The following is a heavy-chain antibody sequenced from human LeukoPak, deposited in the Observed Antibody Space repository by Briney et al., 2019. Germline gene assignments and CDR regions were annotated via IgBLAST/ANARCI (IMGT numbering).Heavy chain of an antibody. CDR2: ISSSSSYI. CDR1: GFTFSSYA. Sequence: PGGSLRLSCAASGFTFSSYAMSWVRQAPGKGLEWVSSISSSSSYIYYADSVKGRFTISRDNAKNSLYLQMNSLRADDTAVYYCARALSQQLIRYSQDWGQGTLVTVSS. D-gene: IGHD1-1*01. V-gene: IGHV3-21*04. CDR3: ARALSQQLIRYSQD. J-gene: IGHJ1*01.